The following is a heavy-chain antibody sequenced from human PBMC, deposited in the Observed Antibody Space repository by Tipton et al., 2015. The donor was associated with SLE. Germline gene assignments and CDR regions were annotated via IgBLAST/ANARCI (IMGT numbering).Heavy chain of an antibody. V-gene: IGHV4-59*08. Sequence: LRLSCTVSGDSISNYHWSWIRQPPGKGLEWIGDIYYSGSTDFSESTYYNPSLKSRLTISVDTSRDQFSLRLTSVTAADTAVYYCARHTVTPDFFDYWDQGTLVTVSS. D-gene: IGHD4-17*01. CDR2: IYYSGST. CDR3: ARHTVTPDFFDY. J-gene: IGHJ4*02. CDR1: GDSISNYH.